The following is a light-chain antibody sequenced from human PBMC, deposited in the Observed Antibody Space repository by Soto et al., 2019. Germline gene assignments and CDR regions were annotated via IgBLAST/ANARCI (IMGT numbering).Light chain of an antibody. Sequence: AIRMTQSPSSFSASTGDRVTITCRASLGISSYLAWYQQKPGKAPKLLIYAAYTLQSGVPSRFSGSGSGTDFTLTISCLQSEDFAPYYCQQYYIYPSWTFGRGTVVDI. J-gene: IGKJ1*01. V-gene: IGKV1-8*01. CDR1: LGISSY. CDR3: QQYYIYPSWT. CDR2: AAY.